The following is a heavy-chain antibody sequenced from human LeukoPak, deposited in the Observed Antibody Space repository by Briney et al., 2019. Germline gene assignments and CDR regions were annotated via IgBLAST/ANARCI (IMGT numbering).Heavy chain of an antibody. CDR1: GASISSSNDC. J-gene: IGHJ4*02. D-gene: IGHD2-2*01. CDR2: ITYDGSA. Sequence: PSETLSLTCSVSGASISSSNDCWGWIRQAPGKGLEWIGSITYDGSAHYNPSLMSRATILVDTSKNQFSLKLSSVTAADAAMYYCARQFATASADTRGYFDFWGQGTVVTVSS. CDR3: ARQFATASADTRGYFDF. V-gene: IGHV4-39*01.